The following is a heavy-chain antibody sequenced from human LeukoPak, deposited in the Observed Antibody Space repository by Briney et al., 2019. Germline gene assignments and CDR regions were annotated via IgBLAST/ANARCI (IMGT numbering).Heavy chain of an antibody. CDR2: INHSGST. J-gene: IGHJ4*02. CDR1: GGSFNGYY. V-gene: IGHV4-34*01. D-gene: IGHD3-16*02. CDR3: ARGRYSRDYVWGSYRFVY. Sequence: SETLSLTRAVHGGSFNGYYWNWIRQPPGKGLEWIGEINHSGSTNYNPSLKSRVTISVGTSKNQFSLMLSSVTAADTAVYYCARGRYSRDYVWGSYRFVYWGQGTLVTVSS.